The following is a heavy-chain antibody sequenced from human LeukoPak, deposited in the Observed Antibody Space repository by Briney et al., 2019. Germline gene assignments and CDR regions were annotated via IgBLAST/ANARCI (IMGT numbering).Heavy chain of an antibody. J-gene: IGHJ6*04. CDR3: AELGITMIGGV. V-gene: IGHV4-39*07. CDR1: GGSISTSNYY. D-gene: IGHD3-10*02. CDR2: IFYSGST. Sequence: PSETLSLTCTVSGGSISTSNYYWGWIRQPPGKGLEWIGNIFYSGSTYYSPSLRSRATISLDTSRNQFSLKLSSVTAADTAVYYCAELGITMIGGVWGKGTTVTISS.